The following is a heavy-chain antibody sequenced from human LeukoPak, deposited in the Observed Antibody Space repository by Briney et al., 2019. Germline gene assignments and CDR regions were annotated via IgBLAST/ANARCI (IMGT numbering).Heavy chain of an antibody. J-gene: IGHJ4*02. CDR3: ARGLDTAMEQTLDY. CDR1: GYTLTELS. V-gene: IGHV1-24*01. CDR2: FDPEDGET. Sequence: ASVKVSCKVSGYTLTELSMHWVRQAPGKGLEWMGGFDPEDGETIYAQKFQGRVTMTRDTSTSTVYMELSSLRSEDTAVYYCARGLDTAMEQTLDYWGQGTLVTVSS. D-gene: IGHD5-18*01.